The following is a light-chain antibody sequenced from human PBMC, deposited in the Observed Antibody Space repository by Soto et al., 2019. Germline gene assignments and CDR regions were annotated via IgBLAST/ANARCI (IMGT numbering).Light chain of an antibody. J-gene: IGKJ1*01. CDR1: QTVSSNY. CDR3: QQYGSSGT. V-gene: IGKV3-20*01. CDR2: GAS. Sequence: EIPLTQSPFTLSLSPGERATLSCRASQTVSSNYLAWCQQRPGQAPRLLISGASSRASGVPDRFTGGGSGTDFTLTIRRLEAEDFALYYCQQYGSSGTFGQGTKVDIK.